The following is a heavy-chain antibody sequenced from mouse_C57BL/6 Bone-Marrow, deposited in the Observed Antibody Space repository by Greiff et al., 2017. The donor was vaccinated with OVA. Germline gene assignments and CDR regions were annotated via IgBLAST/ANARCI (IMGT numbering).Heavy chain of an antibody. CDR2: IYPGDGDT. D-gene: IGHD1-1*01. V-gene: IGHV1-82*01. CDR1: GYAFSSSW. Sequence: VQVVESGPELVKPGASVKISCKASGYAFSSSWMNWVKQRPGKGLEWIGRIYPGDGDTNYNGKFKGKATLTADKSSSTAYMQLSSLTSEDSAVYFCARRRLLLDYWGQGTTLTVSS. J-gene: IGHJ2*01. CDR3: ARRRLLLDY.